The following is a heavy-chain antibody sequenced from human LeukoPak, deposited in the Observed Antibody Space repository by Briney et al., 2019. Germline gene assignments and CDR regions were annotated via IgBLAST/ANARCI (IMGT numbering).Heavy chain of an antibody. D-gene: IGHD3-9*01. V-gene: IGHV1-46*01. CDR1: GYTFTSNY. CDR3: AFHRVRYSAFDY. CDR2: ISPSGAST. J-gene: IGHJ4*02. Sequence: ASVKVSCKSFGYTFTSNYMHWVRQAPGQGPEWMVVISPSGASTTYAQTFQGRVTLTRDMSTSTDYLELRSLRSDDTAVYYCAFHRVRYSAFDYWGQGTLVTVSS.